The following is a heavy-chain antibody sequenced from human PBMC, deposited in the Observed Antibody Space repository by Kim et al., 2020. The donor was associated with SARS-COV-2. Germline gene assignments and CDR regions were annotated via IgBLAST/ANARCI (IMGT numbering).Heavy chain of an antibody. D-gene: IGHD6-19*01. CDR1: GYTFTSYA. Sequence: ASVKVSCKASGYTFTSYAMNWVRQAPGQGLEWMGWINTNTGNPTYAQGFTGRFVFSLDTSVSTAYLQISSLKAEDTAVYYCARDLTIYSSGWSTLFHYDWLHSYFDYWGQGTLVTVSS. V-gene: IGHV7-4-1*02. CDR3: ARDLTIYSSGWSTLFHYDWLHSYFDY. J-gene: IGHJ4*02. CDR2: INTNTGNP.